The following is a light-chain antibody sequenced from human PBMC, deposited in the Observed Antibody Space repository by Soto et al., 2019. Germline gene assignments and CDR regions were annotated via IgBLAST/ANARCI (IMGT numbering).Light chain of an antibody. J-gene: IGKJ1*01. CDR2: AAS. CDR1: QGISSY. Sequence: IHFTHSASSLSSSVGDRVIITCPASQGISSYLAWYQQKPGKAPKLLIYAASTLQSGVPSRFSGSGSGTEFTLTISSLQPEDFATYYCLQHNSYPRTFGQGTKVDIK. CDR3: LQHNSYPRT. V-gene: IGKV1-9*01.